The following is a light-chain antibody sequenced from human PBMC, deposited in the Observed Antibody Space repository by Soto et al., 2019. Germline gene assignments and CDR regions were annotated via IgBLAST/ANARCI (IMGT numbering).Light chain of an antibody. J-gene: IGKJ1*01. CDR3: QQYNNWPPWT. CDR1: QSISNS. CDR2: SAF. V-gene: IGKV3-15*01. Sequence: ELVLTQSPATLSVSPGESATLSCRASQSISNSLAWYQQKPGQAPRLVIYSAFTRATGIPARFSGSGSGTEFTLTISSLQSEDFAVYYCQQYNNWPPWTFGQGTKVDIK.